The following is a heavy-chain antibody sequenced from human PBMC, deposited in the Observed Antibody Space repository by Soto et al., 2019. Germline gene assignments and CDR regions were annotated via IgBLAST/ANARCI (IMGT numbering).Heavy chain of an antibody. Sequence: GGSLRLSCAASGFPFSDYYMSWIRQAPGKGLEWVSYISSSSSYTNYADSVKGRFTISRDNAKNSLYLQMNSLRAEDTAVYYCARSDGDYEYYFDYWGQGTLVTVSS. CDR1: GFPFSDYY. J-gene: IGHJ4*02. V-gene: IGHV3-11*06. D-gene: IGHD4-17*01. CDR2: ISSSSSYT. CDR3: ARSDGDYEYYFDY.